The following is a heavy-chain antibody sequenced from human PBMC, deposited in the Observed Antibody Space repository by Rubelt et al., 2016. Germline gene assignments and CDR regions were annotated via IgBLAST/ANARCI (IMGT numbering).Heavy chain of an antibody. D-gene: IGHD3-10*01. Sequence: GGALVQPGGSLRLSCAASGFSFRTYAMTWVRQAPGKGLEGVSGIRADSSYIDYADSVKGRFTISRDNAKNTLYLQMNSLRAEDTAVYYCARDHVSSALDYWGQGTLVTVSS. V-gene: IGHV3-23*01. J-gene: IGHJ4*02. CDR3: ARDHVSSALDY. CDR1: GFSFRTYA. CDR2: IRADSSYI.